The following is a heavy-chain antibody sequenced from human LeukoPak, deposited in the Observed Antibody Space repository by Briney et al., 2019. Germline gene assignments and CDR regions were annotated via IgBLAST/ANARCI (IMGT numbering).Heavy chain of an antibody. CDR3: ARDLRGYYGSGSYSWFDP. CDR1: GGSISSRNYY. J-gene: IGHJ5*02. Sequence: SETLSLTCTVSGGSISSRNYYWGWIRQPPGKGLEWIGSIYYSGSTYYNPFLKSRVTISVDTSKNQFSLKLSSVTAADTAVYYCARDLRGYYGSGSYSWFDPWGQGTLVTVSS. V-gene: IGHV4-39*07. CDR2: IYYSGST. D-gene: IGHD3-10*01.